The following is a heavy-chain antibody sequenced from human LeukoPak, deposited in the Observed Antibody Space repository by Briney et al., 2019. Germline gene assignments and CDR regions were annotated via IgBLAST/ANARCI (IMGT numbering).Heavy chain of an antibody. CDR3: ARDLGGLDC. J-gene: IGHJ4*02. CDR1: GFYVSTNY. CDR2: IYTGGST. Sequence: GGSLRLSCAASGFYVSTNYMNWVRQAPGKGLEWVPVIYTGGSTSYADPVMSRFTISRDNSENMVYFQMNSLRPEDTAVYYCARDLGGLDCWGQGTPVTVSS. V-gene: IGHV3-66*02.